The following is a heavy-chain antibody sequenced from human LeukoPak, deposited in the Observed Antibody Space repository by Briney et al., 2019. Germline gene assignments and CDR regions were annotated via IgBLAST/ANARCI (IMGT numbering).Heavy chain of an antibody. CDR2: IWYDGSNK. J-gene: IGHJ4*02. CDR1: GFTFSNSG. CDR3: ARGIPIDY. V-gene: IGHV3-33*01. Sequence: GGSLRLSCAASGFTFSNSGMHWVRQAPGKGLEWVAVIWYDGSNKYYADSVKGRFTISRDQSKNTLYLQMNSLRAEDTALYYCARGIPIDYWGQGALVAVSS. D-gene: IGHD2-21*01.